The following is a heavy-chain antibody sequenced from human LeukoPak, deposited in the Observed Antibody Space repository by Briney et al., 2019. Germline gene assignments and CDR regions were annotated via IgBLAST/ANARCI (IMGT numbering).Heavy chain of an antibody. Sequence: GGSLRLSCAASGFTFSDYYMSWIRQAPGKGLEWVAVIWYDGSNKYYADSVKGRFTISRDNSKNTLYLQMNSLRAEDTAVYYCARDSSGYDYWGQGTLVTVSS. D-gene: IGHD6-19*01. V-gene: IGHV3-33*08. CDR3: ARDSSGYDY. J-gene: IGHJ4*02. CDR2: IWYDGSNK. CDR1: GFTFSDYY.